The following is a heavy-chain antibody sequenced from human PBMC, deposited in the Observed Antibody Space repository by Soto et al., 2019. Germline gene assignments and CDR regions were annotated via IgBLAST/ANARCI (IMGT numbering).Heavy chain of an antibody. CDR1: GGTSTIYT. D-gene: IGHD3-3*02. J-gene: IGHJ4*02. Sequence: QVQLVQSGAEVKKPGASLRVSCETSGGTSTIYTITWVRQAPGQGLQWMGRIVPTLRITNYAQEFQGRLTITADSSPSTAHIELNSLTSEDTAVYYCATDKYGAGRVGVHFWGQGTLVTVSS. CDR3: ATDKYGAGRVGVHF. CDR2: IVPTLRIT. V-gene: IGHV1-69*08.